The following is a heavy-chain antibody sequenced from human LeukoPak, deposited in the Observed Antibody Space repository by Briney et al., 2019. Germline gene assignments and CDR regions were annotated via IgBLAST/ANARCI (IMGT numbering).Heavy chain of an antibody. CDR3: TRVLERHFDY. J-gene: IGHJ4*02. D-gene: IGHD1-1*01. CDR1: GYTFTGYY. Sequence: GASVKVSCKASGYTFTGYYIHWVRQAPGQGLEWMGWINPNSGGTNYAQKFQGRVTMTRDTSISTAYMELSRLRSDDTAVYYCTRVLERHFDYWGQGTLVTVSS. CDR2: INPNSGGT. V-gene: IGHV1-2*02.